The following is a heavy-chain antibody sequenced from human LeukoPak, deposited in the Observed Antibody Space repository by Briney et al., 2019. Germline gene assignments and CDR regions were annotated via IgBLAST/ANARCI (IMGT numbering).Heavy chain of an antibody. J-gene: IGHJ4*02. CDR1: GGSFSGYY. V-gene: IGHV4-34*01. D-gene: IGHD6-19*01. CDR3: ARGDSSGWYDYFDY. CDR2: INHSGST. Sequence: PSETLSLTCAVYGGSFSGYYWSWIRQPPGKGLEWIGEINHSGSTNYNPSLKSRVTISVDTSKNQFSMQLSSVTAADTAVYYCARGDSSGWYDYFDYWGQGTLVTVSS.